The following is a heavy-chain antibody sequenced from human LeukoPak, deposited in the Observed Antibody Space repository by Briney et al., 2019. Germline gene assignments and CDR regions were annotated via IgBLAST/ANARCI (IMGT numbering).Heavy chain of an antibody. J-gene: IGHJ5*02. Sequence: ASVKVSCKASGGTFSSYAISWVRQAPGQGLEWMEWINPNSGGTNYAQKFQGRVTMTRDTSISTAYMELSRLRSDDTAVYYCAIGYSGYEDWFDPWGQGTLVTVSS. CDR3: AIGYSGYEDWFDP. V-gene: IGHV1-2*02. CDR1: GGTFSSYA. D-gene: IGHD5-12*01. CDR2: INPNSGGT.